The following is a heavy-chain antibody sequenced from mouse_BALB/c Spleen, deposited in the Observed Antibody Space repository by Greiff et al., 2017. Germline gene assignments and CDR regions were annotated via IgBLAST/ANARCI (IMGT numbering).Heavy chain of an antibody. CDR3: AREDGTRAMDY. Sequence: EVQLVESGGGLVKPGGSLKLSCAASGFTFSSYAMSWVRQSPEKRLEWVAEISSGGSYTYYPDTVTGRFTISRDNAKNTLYLEISSLRSEDTAMYYCAREDGTRAMDYWGQGTSVTVSS. D-gene: IGHD2-14*01. CDR1: GFTFSSYA. V-gene: IGHV5-9-4*01. J-gene: IGHJ4*01. CDR2: ISSGGSYT.